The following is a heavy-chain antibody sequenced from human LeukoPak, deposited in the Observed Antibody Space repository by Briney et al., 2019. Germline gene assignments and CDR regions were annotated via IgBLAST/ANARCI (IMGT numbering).Heavy chain of an antibody. CDR3: ARRLGYSSGWSEFDY. CDR1: GGTFSSYA. D-gene: IGHD6-19*01. CDR2: ISAYNGNT. V-gene: IGHV1-18*01. J-gene: IGHJ4*02. Sequence: ASVKVSCKASGGTFSSYAISWVRQAPGQGLEWMGWISAYNGNTNYAQKLQGRVTMTTDTSTSTAYMELRSLRSDDTAVYYCARRLGYSSGWSEFDYWGQGTLVTVSS.